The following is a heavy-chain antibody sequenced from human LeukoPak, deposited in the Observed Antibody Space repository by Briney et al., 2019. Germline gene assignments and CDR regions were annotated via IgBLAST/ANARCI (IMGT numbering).Heavy chain of an antibody. Sequence: SETLSLTCTVSGGSISSTSYYWGWIRQPPGKGLECIGTIYYSGSTYYNPSLKSRVTISVDTSKNQFSLKLNSVTAADTAVYYCARQYIDILTGYHRGELYWYFDLWGRGTLVTVSS. CDR2: IYYSGST. CDR3: ARQYIDILTGYHRGELYWYFDL. CDR1: GGSISSTSYY. J-gene: IGHJ2*01. D-gene: IGHD3-9*01. V-gene: IGHV4-39*01.